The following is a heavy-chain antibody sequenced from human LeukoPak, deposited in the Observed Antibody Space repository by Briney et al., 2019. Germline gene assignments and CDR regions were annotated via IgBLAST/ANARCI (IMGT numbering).Heavy chain of an antibody. J-gene: IGHJ6*02. CDR2: INHSGST. CDR1: GLTFSNCA. CDR3: ARWGSSGWYPMDV. V-gene: IGHV4-34*08. Sequence: TGGSLRLSCAASGLTFSNCAMSWIRQPPGKGLEWIGEINHSGSTNYNPSLKSRVTISVDTSKNQFSLKLSSVTAADTAVYYCARWGSSGWYPMDVWGQGTTVTVSS. D-gene: IGHD6-19*01.